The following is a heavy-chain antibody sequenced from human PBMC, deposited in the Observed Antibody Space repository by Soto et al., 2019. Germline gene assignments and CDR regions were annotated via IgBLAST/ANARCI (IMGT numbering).Heavy chain of an antibody. CDR2: IYYSGST. V-gene: IGHV4-31*03. D-gene: IGHD4-4*01. J-gene: IGHJ5*02. CDR1: GGSISSGGYY. CDR3: ARSYTATTEANWFDP. Sequence: QVQLQESGPGLVKTSETLSLTCTVSGGSISSGGYYWSWIRQHPGKGLEWIGYIYYSGSTYFNPSLKSRVTMSVDTSKNQFSLKVSSVTAADTAVYYCARSYTATTEANWFDPWGQGAQVTVSS.